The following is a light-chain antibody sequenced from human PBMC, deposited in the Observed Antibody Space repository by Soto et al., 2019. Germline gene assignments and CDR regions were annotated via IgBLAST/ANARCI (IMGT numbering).Light chain of an antibody. J-gene: IGKJ1*01. Sequence: DIQMTQSPSSLSASIGDRVTITCRASQRIRTSLNWYQHKPGKAPKLLIYAASSLESGVPSRFSGSGSGTDFSLSISSLQPEDFATYYCQQSCTTPLTFGQGTKVDIK. CDR3: QQSCTTPLT. CDR2: AAS. V-gene: IGKV1-39*01. CDR1: QRIRTS.